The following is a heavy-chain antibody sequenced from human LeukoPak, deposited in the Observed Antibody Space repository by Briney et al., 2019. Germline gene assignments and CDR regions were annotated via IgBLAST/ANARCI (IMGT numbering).Heavy chain of an antibody. CDR2: ISGSGATT. Sequence: PGGSLRLSCAASGFTFSTYAMSWVRQAPGKGLEWLSGISGSGATTYYADSAKGRFTISRDNSKNTLYVHMNSLRAEDTAVYYCAKSVGIIRRGAFDIWGQGTMVTVSS. CDR3: AKSVGIIRRGAFDI. D-gene: IGHD3-10*01. CDR1: GFTFSTYA. V-gene: IGHV3-23*01. J-gene: IGHJ3*02.